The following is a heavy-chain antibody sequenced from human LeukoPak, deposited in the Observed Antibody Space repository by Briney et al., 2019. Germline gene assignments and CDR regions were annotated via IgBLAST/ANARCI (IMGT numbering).Heavy chain of an antibody. D-gene: IGHD5-12*01. J-gene: IGHJ4*02. V-gene: IGHV1-46*01. CDR2: INPSGGTT. CDR1: GYTFTSYY. CDR3: ARTRGYSDYELDY. Sequence: ASVKVSCKASGYTFTSYYMHWVRQAPGQGLEWMGIINPSGGTTRHAQRFQGRVTMTRDTSTSTVYMELSSLRSEDTAVYYCARTRGYSDYELDYWGQGTLVTVPS.